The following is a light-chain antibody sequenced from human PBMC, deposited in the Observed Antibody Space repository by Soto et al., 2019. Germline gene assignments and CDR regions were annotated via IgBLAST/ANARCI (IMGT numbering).Light chain of an antibody. CDR1: QNIRTY. CDR2: SAS. CDR3: QQGHSTPYT. V-gene: IGKV1-39*01. Sequence: EIQMTQKPYSLSASVGDSVTITCRASQNIRTYLNWYQQKPGRAPKLLIHSASALPSGVPSRFSGSGSGTEFTLTMSGLQPEDFATYYCQQGHSTPYTFGQGT. J-gene: IGKJ2*01.